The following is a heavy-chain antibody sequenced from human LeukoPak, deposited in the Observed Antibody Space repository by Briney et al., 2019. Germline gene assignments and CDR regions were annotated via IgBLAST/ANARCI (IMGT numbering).Heavy chain of an antibody. CDR1: GFTFSSYS. CDR2: ISSSSSYI. D-gene: IGHD1-26*01. CDR3: ARGQWELPLFDY. Sequence: NPGGSLRLSCAASGFTFSSYSMNWVRQAPGKGLEWVSSISSSSSYIYYADSVKGRFTISRDNAKNSLYLQMNSLRAEDTAVYYCARGQWELPLFDYWGQGTLVTVSS. V-gene: IGHV3-21*01. J-gene: IGHJ4*02.